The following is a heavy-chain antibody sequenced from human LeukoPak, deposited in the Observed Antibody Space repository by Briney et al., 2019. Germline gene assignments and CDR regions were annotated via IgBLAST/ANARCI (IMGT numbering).Heavy chain of an antibody. CDR2: ISGRGDTI. J-gene: IGHJ5*02. CDR3: ARGGYGCTFNP. CDR1: GVPFSDNF. V-gene: IGHV3-11*01. Sequence: GGSLRLSCTASGVPFSDNFMGWLRQAPGKGLEWVSYISGRGDTIHYSDAVKGRFSISRDNSKRSLYLQMNRLRIDDTAVYYCARGGYGCTFNPWRRGNLVSVSS. D-gene: IGHD3-16*01.